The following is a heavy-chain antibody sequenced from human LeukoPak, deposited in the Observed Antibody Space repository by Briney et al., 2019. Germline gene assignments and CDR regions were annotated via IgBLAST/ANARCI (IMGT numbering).Heavy chain of an antibody. CDR2: IYESGST. CDR3: ARDASPDYYDSSGYYYGGGYYFDY. Sequence: SETLSLTCTVSGGSIKSHYWSWIRQTPGKGLEWIGCIYESGSTYHNPSLKSRVTISVDTSKNQFSLKLSSVTAADTAVYYCARDASPDYYDSSGYYYGGGYYFDYWGQGTLVTVSS. J-gene: IGHJ4*02. V-gene: IGHV4-59*11. CDR1: GGSIKSHY. D-gene: IGHD3-22*01.